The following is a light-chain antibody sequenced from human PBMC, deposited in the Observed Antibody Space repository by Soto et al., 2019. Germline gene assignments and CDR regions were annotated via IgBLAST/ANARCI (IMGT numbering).Light chain of an antibody. CDR2: DAS. CDR3: QQYNFWPPLT. V-gene: IGKV3-15*01. Sequence: EIVMTQSPPTLSVSPGERATLSCRASQSVNSNLAWYRQKPGQAPRLLISDASTRATGVPARFSGSGSGTEFPLTISSLQSEDSGIYFCQQYNFWPPLTFGGGTKVEIK. CDR1: QSVNSN. J-gene: IGKJ4*01.